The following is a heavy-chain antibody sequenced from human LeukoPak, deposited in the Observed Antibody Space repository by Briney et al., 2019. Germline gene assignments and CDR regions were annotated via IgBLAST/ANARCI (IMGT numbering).Heavy chain of an antibody. J-gene: IGHJ1*01. CDR1: GFTFDGYA. CDR2: IIADGGST. D-gene: IGHD4-11*01. CDR3: ARLPHSNFVLRYFQD. Sequence: GGSLRLSCAASGFTFDGYAMHWVRQVPGRGLEWVSLIIADGGSTSYADSGKGRFTISRDNSKNSLYLQMHSLRTEHTALYYCARLPHSNFVLRYFQDWGQGTLVTVSS. V-gene: IGHV3-43*02.